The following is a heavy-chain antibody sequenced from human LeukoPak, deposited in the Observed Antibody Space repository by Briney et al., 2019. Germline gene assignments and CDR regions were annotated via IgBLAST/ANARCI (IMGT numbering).Heavy chain of an antibody. CDR2: IIPIFGTA. J-gene: IGHJ4*02. V-gene: IGHV1-69*13. D-gene: IGHD2-15*01. CDR3: ARVGEAPDIGGYYFDY. Sequence: SVKVSCKASGGTFSSYAISWARQAPGQGLEWMGGIIPIFGTANYAQKFQGRVTITADESTSTAYMELSSLRSEDTAVYYCARVGEAPDIGGYYFDYWGQGTLVTVSS. CDR1: GGTFSSYA.